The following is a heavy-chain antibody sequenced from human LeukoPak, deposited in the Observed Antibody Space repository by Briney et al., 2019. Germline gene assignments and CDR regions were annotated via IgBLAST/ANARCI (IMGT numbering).Heavy chain of an antibody. CDR2: ISGCGGRT. Sequence: GGSLRLSCAASGFTFSSYAMSWVRQAPGKGLEWVSAISGCGGRTYYADSVKGRFTISRDNSKNTLHLQMNSLRAEDTALYYCTKPPRGSGEDYWGQGTLVTVSS. CDR1: GFTFSSYA. V-gene: IGHV3-23*01. J-gene: IGHJ4*02. CDR3: TKPPRGSGEDY. D-gene: IGHD3-10*01.